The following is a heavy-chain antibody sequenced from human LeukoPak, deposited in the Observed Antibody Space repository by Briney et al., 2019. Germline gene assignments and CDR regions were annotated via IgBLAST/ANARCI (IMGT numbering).Heavy chain of an antibody. Sequence: ASVKVSCKASGYTFTSYDINWVRQATGQGLEWMGWMNPNSGNTGYAQKFQGRVTMTRNTSISTAYMELSSLRSEDTAVYYCARGTDSSGYSDDWGQGTLVTVSS. J-gene: IGHJ4*02. CDR2: MNPNSGNT. V-gene: IGHV1-8*01. D-gene: IGHD3-22*01. CDR3: ARGTDSSGYSDD. CDR1: GYTFTSYD.